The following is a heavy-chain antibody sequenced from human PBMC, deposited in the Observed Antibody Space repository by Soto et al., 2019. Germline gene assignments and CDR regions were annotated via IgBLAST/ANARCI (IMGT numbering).Heavy chain of an antibody. V-gene: IGHV3-23*01. D-gene: IGHD2-15*01. J-gene: IGHJ3*02. CDR1: GFTFSSYA. Sequence: EVQLLESGGGLVQPGGSLRLSCAASGFTFSSYAMSWVRQAPRKGLEWVSTISGGGDGTYYADSVKGRFTISRDNSRNALYLQMSSLRAEDTAVYYCAKKWLGSLTTCCSGGDCHYAFDIWGQWTMVTVSS. CDR3: AKKWLGSLTTCCSGGDCHYAFDI. CDR2: ISGGGDGT.